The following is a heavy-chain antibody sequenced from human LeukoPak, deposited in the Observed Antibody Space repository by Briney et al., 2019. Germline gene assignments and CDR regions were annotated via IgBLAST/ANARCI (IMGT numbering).Heavy chain of an antibody. J-gene: IGHJ4*02. CDR2: INHSGST. CDR3: ARVQGGRGSYRFDY. D-gene: IGHD1-26*01. V-gene: IGHV4-34*01. Sequence: PSETLSLTCAVYGGSFSGYYWSWIRQPPGKGLEWIGEINHSGSTNYNPSLKSRVTISVDTSKNQFSLKLSSVTAADTAVYYCARVQGGRGSYRFDYWGQGTLVTVSS. CDR1: GGSFSGYY.